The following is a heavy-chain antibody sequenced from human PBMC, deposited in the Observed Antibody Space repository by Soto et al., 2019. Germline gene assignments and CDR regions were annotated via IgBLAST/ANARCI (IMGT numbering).Heavy chain of an antibody. D-gene: IGHD3-22*01. J-gene: IGHJ4*02. Sequence: SVKVSFKASGGTFSSYAISWVRQAPGQGLEWMGGIIPIFGTANYAQKFQGRVTITADESTSTAYMELSSLRSEDTAVYYCARVRRIGGYYYYFDYWGQGTLVTVSS. CDR3: ARVRRIGGYYYYFDY. CDR1: GGTFSSYA. V-gene: IGHV1-69*13. CDR2: IIPIFGTA.